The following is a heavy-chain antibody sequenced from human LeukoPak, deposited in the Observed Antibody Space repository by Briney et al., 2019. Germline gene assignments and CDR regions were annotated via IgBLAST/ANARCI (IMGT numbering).Heavy chain of an antibody. J-gene: IGHJ4*02. CDR1: GYTFTGYY. Sequence: GASVKVSCKASGYTFTGYYMHWVRQAPGQGGEGMGWINPNSGGTNYAQKFQGRVTMTRDTSISTAYMELSRLRSDDTAVYYCARTVPYYDSSGYRDYWGQGTLVTVSS. V-gene: IGHV1-2*02. CDR2: INPNSGGT. CDR3: ARTVPYYDSSGYRDY. D-gene: IGHD3-22*01.